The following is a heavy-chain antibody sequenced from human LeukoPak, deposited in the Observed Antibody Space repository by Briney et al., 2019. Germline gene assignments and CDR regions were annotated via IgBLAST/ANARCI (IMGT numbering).Heavy chain of an antibody. D-gene: IGHD6-13*01. CDR3: ARHGAAAAGSYFQH. CDR2: IYYSGST. Sequence: SWVRQAPGRGLEWVGYIYYSGSTYYNPSLKSRVTISVDTSKNQFSLKLSSVTAADTAVYYCARHGAAAAGSYFQHWGQGTLVTVSS. V-gene: IGHV4-31*02. J-gene: IGHJ1*01.